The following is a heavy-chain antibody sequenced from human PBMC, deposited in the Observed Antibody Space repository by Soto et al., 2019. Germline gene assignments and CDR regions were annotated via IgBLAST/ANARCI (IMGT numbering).Heavy chain of an antibody. CDR3: ARELPSLSSTWREYFNH. CDR1: GYTFENYV. J-gene: IGHJ1*01. D-gene: IGHD6-13*01. Sequence: QVQLVQSGAEVKEPGASVKVSCKASGYTFENYVIHWVRQAPGQRLEWMAYINPDNGHTKYSRDFQGRVTVTRDTSARTTYMELSSLRSEDTAVYFCARELPSLSSTWREYFNHWGQGTLVAVSP. V-gene: IGHV1-3*01. CDR2: INPDNGHT.